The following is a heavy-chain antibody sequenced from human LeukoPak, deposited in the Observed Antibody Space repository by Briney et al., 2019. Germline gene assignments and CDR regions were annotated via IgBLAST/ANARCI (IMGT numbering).Heavy chain of an antibody. Sequence: GASVKVSCKASGYTFTSYGISWVRQAPGQGLEWMGWISAYNGNTNYAQKLQGRVTITADKSTSTAYMELSSLRSEDTAVYYCASNLEMATITSQFDYWGQGTLVTVSS. CDR2: ISAYNGNT. CDR3: ASNLEMATITSQFDY. CDR1: GYTFTSYG. V-gene: IGHV1-18*01. J-gene: IGHJ4*02. D-gene: IGHD5-24*01.